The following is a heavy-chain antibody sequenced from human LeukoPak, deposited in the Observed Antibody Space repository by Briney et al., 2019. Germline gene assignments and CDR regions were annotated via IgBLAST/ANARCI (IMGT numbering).Heavy chain of an antibody. J-gene: IGHJ4*02. Sequence: PGGSLRLSCAASGFTFSTYIMNWVSQAPGKGLEWVTYISSSSSTIYYADSVKGRFTISRDNAKNSLYLQMNSLRAEDTAVYYCARTNAYSGYVSYDYWRQGTLVTVSS. CDR3: ARTNAYSGYVSYDY. D-gene: IGHD5-12*01. CDR1: GFTFSTYI. CDR2: ISSSSSTI. V-gene: IGHV3-48*01.